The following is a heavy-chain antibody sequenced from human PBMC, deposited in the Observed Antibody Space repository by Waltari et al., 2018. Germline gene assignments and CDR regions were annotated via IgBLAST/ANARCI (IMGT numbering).Heavy chain of an antibody. CDR3: VKGNEIDY. J-gene: IGHJ4*02. V-gene: IGHV3-30*02. Sequence: QVHLVESGGGVVQPGGSLRLSCAAPGFNFTLFGMHWVRQAPGKGLEWVSFISYDGSNENYADSVKGRFTMSRDNSKKMLYVQMNNLRAEDSAVYYCVKGNEIDYRGQGTLVTISS. CDR2: ISYDGSNE. CDR1: GFNFTLFG. D-gene: IGHD1-1*01.